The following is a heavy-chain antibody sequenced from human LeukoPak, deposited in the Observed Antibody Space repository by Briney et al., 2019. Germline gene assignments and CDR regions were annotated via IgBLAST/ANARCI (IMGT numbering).Heavy chain of an antibody. V-gene: IGHV1-2*02. CDR1: GGTFSSYA. CDR2: INPNSGGT. CDR3: ARDRFGLVVPAAILNY. Sequence: ASVKVSCKASGGTFSSYAISWVRQAPGQGLEWMGWINPNSGGTNYAQKFQGRVTMTRDTSISTAYMELSRLRSDDTAVYYCARDRFGLVVPAAILNYWGQGTLVTVSS. J-gene: IGHJ4*02. D-gene: IGHD2-2*02.